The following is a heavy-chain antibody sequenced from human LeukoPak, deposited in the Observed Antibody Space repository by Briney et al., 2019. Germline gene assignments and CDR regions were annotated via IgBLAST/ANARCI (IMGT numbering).Heavy chain of an antibody. D-gene: IGHD2-2*01. Sequence: PGGSLRLSCAASGFTFSSYSMNWVRQAPGKGLEWVSYISSSSSTIYYADSVKGRFTISRDNAKNSLYLQMNSLRAEDTAVYYCARAALGYCSSTSCYEGYWFAPWGQGTLVTVSS. J-gene: IGHJ5*02. CDR2: ISSSSSTI. CDR1: GFTFSSYS. V-gene: IGHV3-48*01. CDR3: ARAALGYCSSTSCYEGYWFAP.